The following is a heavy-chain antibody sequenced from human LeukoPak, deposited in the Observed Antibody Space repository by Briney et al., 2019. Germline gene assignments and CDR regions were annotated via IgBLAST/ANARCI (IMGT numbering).Heavy chain of an antibody. CDR2: ISSSGSTI. Sequence: GESLRLSCAASGFTFSSYEMNWVRQAPGKGLEWVSYISSSGSTIYYADSVKGRFTISRDNAKNSLYLQMNSLRAGDTAVYYCARAKGYGDYGIDYWGQGTLVTVSS. D-gene: IGHD4-17*01. J-gene: IGHJ4*02. CDR3: ARAKGYGDYGIDY. V-gene: IGHV3-48*03. CDR1: GFTFSSYE.